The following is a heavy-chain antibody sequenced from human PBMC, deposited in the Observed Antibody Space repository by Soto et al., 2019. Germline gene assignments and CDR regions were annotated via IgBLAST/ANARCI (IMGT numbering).Heavy chain of an antibody. CDR1: GFSLSTSGVG. D-gene: IGHD6-13*01. J-gene: IGHJ3*02. CDR2: IYWDDDK. V-gene: IGHV2-5*02. CDR3: AHSPSIPRSIAAVGGAFDI. Sequence: SGPTLVNPTQTLTLTCTFSGFSLSTSGVGVGWIRQPPGKALEWLALIYWDDDKRYSPSLKSRLTITKDTSKSQVVLTMTNMDPVDTATYYCAHSPSIPRSIAAVGGAFDIWGQGTMVTVSS.